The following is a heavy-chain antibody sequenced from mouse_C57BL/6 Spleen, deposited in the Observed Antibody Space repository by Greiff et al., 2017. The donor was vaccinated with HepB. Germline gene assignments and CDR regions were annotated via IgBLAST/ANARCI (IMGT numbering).Heavy chain of an antibody. D-gene: IGHD2-5*01. CDR3: ARSTYSNFLYYCDY. CDR2: IYPGDGDT. J-gene: IGHJ2*01. Sequence: VQLQESGPELVKPGASVKISCKASGYAFSSSWMNWVKQRPGKGLEWIGRIYPGDGDTNYIGKFKGKATLTAYKSSSTAYMQLSSLTSEDSAVYFCARSTYSNFLYYCDYWGQGTTLTVSS. V-gene: IGHV1-82*01. CDR1: GYAFSSSW.